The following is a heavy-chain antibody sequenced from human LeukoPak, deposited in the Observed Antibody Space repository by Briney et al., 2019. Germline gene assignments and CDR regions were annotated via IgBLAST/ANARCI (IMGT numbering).Heavy chain of an antibody. CDR3: ARAIFSRGWYLVDY. D-gene: IGHD6-19*01. CDR2: ISTRIGYM. Sequence: NSGGSLRLSCAASGFPFSSYSMNWVRRAPGRGLEWVSSISTRIGYMYYADSVKGRFTISRDNAKNSLYLQMNSLRAEDTAVYYCARAIFSRGWYLVDYWGQGTLVTVSS. J-gene: IGHJ4*02. V-gene: IGHV3-21*01. CDR1: GFPFSSYS.